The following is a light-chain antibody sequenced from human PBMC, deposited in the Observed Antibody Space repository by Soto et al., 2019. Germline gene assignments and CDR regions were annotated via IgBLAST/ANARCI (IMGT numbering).Light chain of an antibody. CDR3: QHYNSYSAA. CDR2: KAS. V-gene: IGKV1-5*03. J-gene: IGKJ1*01. CDR1: QTISSW. Sequence: DIQMTQSPSTLSGSVGDRVTITCRASQTISSWLAWYQQKPGKAPKLLIYKASTLKSGVPSRFSGSGSGTEFTLTISSLQPDDFATYHCQHYNSYSAAFSQGTKVELK.